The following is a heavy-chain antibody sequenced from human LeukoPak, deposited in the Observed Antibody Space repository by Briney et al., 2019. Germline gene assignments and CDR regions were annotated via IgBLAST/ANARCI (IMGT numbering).Heavy chain of an antibody. Sequence: GASVTLSCTSSVYSLTGNYLHWGRLGHGPGQGWEGLVNPNNGGTNYAQKFQGRVTMTRDTSISTAYMELSRLRSDDTAVYYCARARRERYFD. CDR1: VYSLTGNY. J-gene: IGHJ4*01. D-gene: IGHD1-26*01. CDR2: VNPNNGGT. CDR3: ARARRERYFD. V-gene: IGHV1-2*02.